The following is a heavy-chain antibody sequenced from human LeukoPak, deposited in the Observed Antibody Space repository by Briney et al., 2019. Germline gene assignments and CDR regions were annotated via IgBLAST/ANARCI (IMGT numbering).Heavy chain of an antibody. V-gene: IGHV4-34*01. Sequence: SETLSLTCAVYGGSFSGYYWSWIRQPPGKGLEWIGEINHSGSTNYNPSLKSRVTISVDTSKNQFSLKLSSVTAADTAVYYCARSRKIYYGSGSPPDVWGKGTTVTISS. CDR1: GGSFSGYY. D-gene: IGHD3-10*01. J-gene: IGHJ6*04. CDR2: INHSGST. CDR3: ARSRKIYYGSGSPPDV.